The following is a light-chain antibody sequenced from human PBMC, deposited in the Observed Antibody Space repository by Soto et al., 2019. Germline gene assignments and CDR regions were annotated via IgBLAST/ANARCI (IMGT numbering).Light chain of an antibody. CDR2: DNS. CDR1: SSNIGAGYD. J-gene: IGLJ1*01. CDR3: QSYDSSLSVLDV. Sequence: QSVLTQPPSVSGAPGQRVTISCTGSSSNIGAGYDVHWYQQLPGTAPKLLIYDNSNRPSGVPDRFSGSKSGSSASLSITRLQAEDEADYYCQSYDSSLSVLDVFGTGTKLTVL. V-gene: IGLV1-40*01.